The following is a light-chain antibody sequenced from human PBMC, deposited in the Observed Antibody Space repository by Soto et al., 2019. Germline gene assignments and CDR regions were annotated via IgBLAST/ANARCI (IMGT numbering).Light chain of an antibody. J-gene: IGKJ2*01. Sequence: DIQMTQSPSSLSASLGDRVTITCRASQSVNSFLNWYQHQPGNAPKVLIYAASNLQSGVPSRFSGNGSGTDFTLTINSLQPEDFATYFCQQTYRPPYTFVQGTRLEIK. V-gene: IGKV1-39*01. CDR3: QQTYRPPYT. CDR1: QSVNSF. CDR2: AAS.